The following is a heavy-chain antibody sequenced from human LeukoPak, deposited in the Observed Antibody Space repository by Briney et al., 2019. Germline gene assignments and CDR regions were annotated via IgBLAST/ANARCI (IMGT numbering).Heavy chain of an antibody. CDR3: ARSSVGARRRIDY. J-gene: IGHJ4*02. D-gene: IGHD1-26*01. V-gene: IGHV1-8*01. CDR2: MNPNSGNT. CDR1: GYTFTSYD. Sequence: GASVKVSCKASGYTFTSYDINWVRRATGQGLEWMGWMNPNSGNTGYAQKFQGRVTMTRSASINTAYMELSSLTSDDMAVYYCARSSVGARRRIDYWGQGTLVTVSP.